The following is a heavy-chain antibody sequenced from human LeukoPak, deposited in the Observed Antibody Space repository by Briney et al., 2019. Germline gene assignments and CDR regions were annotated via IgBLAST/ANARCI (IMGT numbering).Heavy chain of an antibody. J-gene: IGHJ4*02. CDR2: IIPIFGTA. D-gene: IGHD5-18*01. CDR1: GYTFTSYG. Sequence: ASVKVSCEASGYTFTSYGISWVRQAPGQGLEWMGGIIPIFGTANYAQKFQGRVTITADKSTSTAYMELSSLRSEDTAVYYCARESDTAMAPYYFDYWGQGTLVTVSS. CDR3: ARESDTAMAPYYFDY. V-gene: IGHV1-69*06.